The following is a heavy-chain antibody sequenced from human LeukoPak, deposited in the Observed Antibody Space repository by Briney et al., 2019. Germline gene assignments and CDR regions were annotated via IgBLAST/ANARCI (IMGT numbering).Heavy chain of an antibody. Sequence: EASVKVSCKASGGTFSSYAISWVRQAPGQGLEWMGGIIPIFGTANYAQKFQGRVTITTDESTSTAYMELSSLRSDDTAVYYCARHTIIQTTATNWFDPWGQGTQVTVSS. CDR1: GGTFSSYA. V-gene: IGHV1-69*05. J-gene: IGHJ5*02. CDR3: ARHTIIQTTATNWFDP. CDR2: IIPIFGTA. D-gene: IGHD3-22*01.